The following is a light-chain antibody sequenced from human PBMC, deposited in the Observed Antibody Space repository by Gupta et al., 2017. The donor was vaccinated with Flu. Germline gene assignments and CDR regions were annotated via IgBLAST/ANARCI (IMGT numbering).Light chain of an antibody. Sequence: TLSLSPGERATLSCRASQSVSRTYLAWYQQKPGQAPRLLIYGASSRATGIPDRFSGSGSGTDFTLTISRLEPEDFAVYYCQHYGSSPLFTFGHGTKVDIK. CDR3: QHYGSSPLFT. J-gene: IGKJ3*01. V-gene: IGKV3-20*01. CDR2: GAS. CDR1: QSVSRTY.